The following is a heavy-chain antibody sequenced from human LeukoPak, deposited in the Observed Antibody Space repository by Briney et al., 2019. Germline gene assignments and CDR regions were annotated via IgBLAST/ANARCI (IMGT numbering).Heavy chain of an antibody. D-gene: IGHD2-2*01. CDR3: VKDRPCETCMPMDA. Sequence: PGASLRLSCAASGFRFTDYSRSWLRQAPGKGQEWVAGLGRSGEYKYYADSVKGRFTISRDNSKDTVSLQMNSLRAEDSAIYFCVKDRPCETCMPMDAWGQGTTVTVSS. J-gene: IGHJ6*02. V-gene: IGHV3-23*01. CDR2: LGRSGEYK. CDR1: GFRFTDYS.